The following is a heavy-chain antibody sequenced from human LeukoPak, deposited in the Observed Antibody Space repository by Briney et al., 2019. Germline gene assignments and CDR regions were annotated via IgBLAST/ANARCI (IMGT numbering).Heavy chain of an antibody. Sequence: GGSLRLSCAASGFTFSDYNMRWIRQAPGKGLEWVSSISRSGSTIYYADSVKGRFTISRDNAKNSLYLQMNSLRAEDTAVYYCAGEMATTSLDAFDYWGQGTLVTVSS. V-gene: IGHV3-11*04. CDR2: ISRSGSTI. CDR1: GFTFSDYN. CDR3: AGEMATTSLDAFDY. D-gene: IGHD5-24*01. J-gene: IGHJ4*02.